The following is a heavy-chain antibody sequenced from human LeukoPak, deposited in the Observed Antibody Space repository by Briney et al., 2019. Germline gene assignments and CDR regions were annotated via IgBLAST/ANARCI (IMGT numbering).Heavy chain of an antibody. D-gene: IGHD5-24*01. V-gene: IGHV3-21*01. CDR3: ARGQTDGYPI. CDR2: ISSSTSYI. J-gene: IGHJ3*02. Sequence: PGGSLRLSCAASGFTFSSYSMNWIRQAPGKGLEWVSSISSSTSYIYYADSVKGRFTISKDNAKNSLYLQMNSLRAEDTAVYYCARGQTDGYPIWGQGTMVTVSS. CDR1: GFTFSSYS.